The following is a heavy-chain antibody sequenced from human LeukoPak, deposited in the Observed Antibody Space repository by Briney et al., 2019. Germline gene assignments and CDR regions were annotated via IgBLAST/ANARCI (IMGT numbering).Heavy chain of an antibody. D-gene: IGHD5-12*01. V-gene: IGHV4-4*09. CDR1: GASISSYY. CDR2: IYTSGST. CDR3: AIYSCYDYDDLDY. J-gene: IGHJ4*02. Sequence: SETLSLTCTVSGASISSYYWSWIRQPPGKGLEWIGYIYTSGSTNYNPSLKSRVTVSVDTSKNQFSLNLSTVTAADTAVYYCAIYSCYDYDDLDYWGQGTLVTVSS.